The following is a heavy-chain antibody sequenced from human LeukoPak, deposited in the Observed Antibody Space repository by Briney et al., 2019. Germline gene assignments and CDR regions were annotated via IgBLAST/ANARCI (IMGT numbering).Heavy chain of an antibody. J-gene: IGHJ4*02. V-gene: IGHV4-39*07. CDR1: GGSISSSSYY. D-gene: IGHD7-27*01. CDR2: IYYSGST. Sequence: SETLSLTCTVSGGSISSSSYYWGWIRQPPGKGLEWIGSIYYSGSTYYNPSLKSRVTISADTSQNQFSLKLSSVTAADTAVYYCASRKLGNDYWGQGTLVTVPS. CDR3: ASRKLGNDY.